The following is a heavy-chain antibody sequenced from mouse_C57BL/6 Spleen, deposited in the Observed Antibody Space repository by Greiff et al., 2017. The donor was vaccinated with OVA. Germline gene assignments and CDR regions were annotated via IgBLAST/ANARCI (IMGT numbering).Heavy chain of an antibody. J-gene: IGHJ2*01. CDR2: IYPSDSET. CDR3: ARSLREYYFDY. Sequence: QVQLKQPGAELVRPGSSVKLSCKASGYTFTSYWMDWVKQRPGQGLEWIGNIYPSDSETHYNQKFKDKATLTVDKSSSTAYMQLSSLTSEDSAVYYCARSLREYYFDYWGQGTTLTVSS. CDR1: GYTFTSYW. V-gene: IGHV1-61*01.